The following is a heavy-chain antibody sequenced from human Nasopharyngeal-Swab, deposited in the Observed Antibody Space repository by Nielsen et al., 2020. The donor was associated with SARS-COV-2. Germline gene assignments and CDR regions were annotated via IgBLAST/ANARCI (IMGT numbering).Heavy chain of an antibody. V-gene: IGHV1-3*01. CDR3: ARAKDGGKGFYFDY. CDR2: INAGNGNT. D-gene: IGHD4-23*01. J-gene: IGHJ4*02. Sequence: ASVKVSCKASGYTFTSYAMHWVRQAPGQRLEWMGWINAGNGNTKYSQKFQGRVTITRDTSASTAYMELSSLRSEDTAVYYCARAKDGGKGFYFDYWGQGTLATVSS. CDR1: GYTFTSYA.